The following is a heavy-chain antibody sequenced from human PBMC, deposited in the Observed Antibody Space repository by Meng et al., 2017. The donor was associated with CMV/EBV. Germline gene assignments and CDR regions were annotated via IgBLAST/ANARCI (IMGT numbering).Heavy chain of an antibody. CDR3: ARDYLRQNDY. V-gene: IGHV3-9*01. CDR2: ISWNSGSI. CDR1: GFTFDDYA. J-gene: IGHJ4*02. Sequence: GGSLRLSCAASGFTFDDYAMHWVRQAPGKGLEWVSGISWNSGSIGYADSVKGRFTISRDNAKNSLYLQMNSLRAEDTAVYYCARDYLRQNDYWGQGTLVTVSS.